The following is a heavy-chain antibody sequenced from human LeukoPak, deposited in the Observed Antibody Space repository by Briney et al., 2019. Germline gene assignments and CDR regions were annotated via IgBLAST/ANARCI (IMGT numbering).Heavy chain of an antibody. CDR2: VSIDGSNK. D-gene: IGHD3-22*01. Sequence: GGSLRLSCAASGFTFSSYAMSWVRQAPGKGLEWVAVVSIDGSNKYYADSVKGRFTISRDNSKYTLYLEMNSLRPEDTAVYYCARSRTISLTVVTTAYDFNYWGQGTLVTVSS. CDR3: ARSRTISLTVVTTAYDFNY. CDR1: GFTFSSYA. V-gene: IGHV3-30-3*01. J-gene: IGHJ4*02.